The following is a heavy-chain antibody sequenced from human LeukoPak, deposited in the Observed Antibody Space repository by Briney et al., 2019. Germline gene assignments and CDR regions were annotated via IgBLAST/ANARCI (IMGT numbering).Heavy chain of an antibody. Sequence: GGSLRLSCAVSGITLSNYGMSWVRQAPGKGLEWVAGISGSGGSTNFADSVKGPFTISRDNPRNTLYLQMNSLRAEDTAVYFCAKRAVVIRVILVGFHKEAYYFDSWGQGALVTVSS. CDR1: GITLSNYG. CDR2: ISGSGGST. V-gene: IGHV3-23*01. D-gene: IGHD3-22*01. J-gene: IGHJ4*02. CDR3: AKRAVVIRVILVGFHKEAYYFDS.